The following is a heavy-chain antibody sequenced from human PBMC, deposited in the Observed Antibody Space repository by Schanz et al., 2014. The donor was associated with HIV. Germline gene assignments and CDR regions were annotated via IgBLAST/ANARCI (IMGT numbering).Heavy chain of an antibody. J-gene: IGHJ6*02. D-gene: IGHD3-22*01. Sequence: QVQLTPWGAGLLKPSETLSLTCAVYGDSISSGGYYWSWIRQHPGKGLEWIGYIYYSGSTYYNPSLKSXXTXSVDTYENHFSLKRSSATVADTAVYYCARGEGYYYDSSGFPLASGMDVWGQGTTVTVSS. CDR2: IYYSGST. V-gene: IGHV4-31*11. CDR3: ARGEGYYYDSSGFPLASGMDV. CDR1: GDSISSGGYY.